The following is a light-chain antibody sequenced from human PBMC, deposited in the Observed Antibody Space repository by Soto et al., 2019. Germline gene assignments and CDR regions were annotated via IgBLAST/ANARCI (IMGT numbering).Light chain of an antibody. Sequence: EIQMTQSPSSLSASLGDRVTINCRASQGIRTYLNWFQQTPGKAPKLLIYAASILQSGVPSRFSGNASGTDFTLTISSLHPEDFATYHCQQSYSIPLTFGQGTKVDI. CDR1: QGIRTY. CDR3: QQSYSIPLT. J-gene: IGKJ1*01. V-gene: IGKV1-39*01. CDR2: AAS.